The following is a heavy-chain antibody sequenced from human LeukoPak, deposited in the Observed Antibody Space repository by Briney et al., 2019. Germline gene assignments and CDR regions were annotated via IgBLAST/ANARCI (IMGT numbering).Heavy chain of an antibody. CDR1: GYTFTSYY. J-gene: IGHJ4*02. Sequence: GASVKVSCKASGYTFTSYYMHWVRQAPGQGLEWMGIINPSGGSTSYAQKFQGRVTMTRDMSTSTVYMELSSLRSEDTAVYYCATDSSGYGAFDYWGQGTLVTVSS. CDR2: INPSGGST. D-gene: IGHD5-12*01. CDR3: ATDSSGYGAFDY. V-gene: IGHV1-46*01.